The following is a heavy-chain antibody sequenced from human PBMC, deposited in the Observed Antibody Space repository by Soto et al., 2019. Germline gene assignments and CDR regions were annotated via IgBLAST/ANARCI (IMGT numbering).Heavy chain of an antibody. CDR1: GFTFGTYA. D-gene: IGHD2-21*01. CDR2: IWYDGRIE. CDR3: ARADCGGQCACDY. Sequence: GGSLRLSCAASGFTFGTYAMHWVRQAPGKGLEWVAGIWYDGRIENYAESVKGRFSISRDNSKNTVSLHMNSLRVEDTAIYYCARADCGGQCACDYWGQGTLATVSS. J-gene: IGHJ4*02. V-gene: IGHV3-33*01.